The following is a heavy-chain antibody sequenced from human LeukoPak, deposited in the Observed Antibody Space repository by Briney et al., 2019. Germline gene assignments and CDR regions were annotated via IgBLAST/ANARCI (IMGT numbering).Heavy chain of an antibody. CDR1: GFTFSSYW. CDR3: ARDLRGSSSYHYYYYMDV. CDR2: IKQDGSEK. V-gene: IGHV3-7*03. Sequence: GGSLRLSCAASGFTFSSYWMSWVRQAPGKGLEWVANIKQDGSEKYYVDSVKGRFTISRDNSKNTLYLQMNSLRAEDTAVYYCARDLRGSSSYHYYYYMDVWGKGTTVTVSS. J-gene: IGHJ6*03. D-gene: IGHD6-6*01.